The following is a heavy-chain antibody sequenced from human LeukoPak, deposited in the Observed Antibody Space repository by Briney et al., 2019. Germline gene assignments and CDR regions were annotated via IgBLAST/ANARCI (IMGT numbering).Heavy chain of an antibody. V-gene: IGHV4-30-2*05. CDR2: IYHSGST. D-gene: IGHD4-23*01. CDR1: GVSISSGNYY. CDR3: AREDYGGNRRFDY. J-gene: IGHJ4*02. Sequence: SETPSLTCTVSGVSISSGNYYWSWIRQPPGKGLEWIAYIYHSGSTYYNPSLNSRVTLSVDTSKNQFSLKLSSVTAADTAVYYCAREDYGGNRRFDYWGQGTLVTVSS.